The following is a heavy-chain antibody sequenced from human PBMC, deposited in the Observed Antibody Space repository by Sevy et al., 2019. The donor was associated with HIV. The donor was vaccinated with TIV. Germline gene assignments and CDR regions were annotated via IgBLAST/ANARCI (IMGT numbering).Heavy chain of an antibody. V-gene: IGHV3-23*01. Sequence: GGSLRLSCAASGFTFSSYAMSWVRQAPGKGLEWVSAISGSGGSTYYVDSVKGRFTISRDNSKNTLYVNMNSLGAEDTAVYSCAKAPITFGGVIRVYYFDYWGQGTLVTVSS. D-gene: IGHD3-16*02. CDR2: ISGSGGST. CDR3: AKAPITFGGVIRVYYFDY. J-gene: IGHJ4*02. CDR1: GFTFSSYA.